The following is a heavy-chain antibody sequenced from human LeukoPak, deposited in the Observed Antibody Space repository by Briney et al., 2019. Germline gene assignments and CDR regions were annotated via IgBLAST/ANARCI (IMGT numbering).Heavy chain of an antibody. CDR2: INHSGIN. Sequence: KPSETLSLTCAVYGGSFSDYHWSWIRQPPGKGLEWIGEINHSGINNYNPSLKNRVSISEDMSKNQFSLKLRSVTAADTAVYYCARVAMATTEDYWGQGTLVTVSS. V-gene: IGHV4-34*01. CDR1: GGSFSDYH. J-gene: IGHJ4*02. D-gene: IGHD5-24*01. CDR3: ARVAMATTEDY.